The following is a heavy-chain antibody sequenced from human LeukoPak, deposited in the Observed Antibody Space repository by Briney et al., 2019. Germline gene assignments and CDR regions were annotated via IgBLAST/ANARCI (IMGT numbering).Heavy chain of an antibody. V-gene: IGHV4-31*03. CDR1: GGSISSGGYY. J-gene: IGHJ4*02. Sequence: SETLSLTCTVSGGSISSGGYYWSWIRQHPGKGLEWIGYIYYSGSTYYNPSLKGRVTISVDTSKNQFSLKLSSVTAADTAVYYCARVSGLVVYACVDYWGQGTLVTVSS. D-gene: IGHD2-8*02. CDR3: ARVSGLVVYACVDY. CDR2: IYYSGST.